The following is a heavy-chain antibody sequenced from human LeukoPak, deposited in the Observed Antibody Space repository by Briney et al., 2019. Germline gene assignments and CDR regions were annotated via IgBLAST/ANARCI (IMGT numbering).Heavy chain of an antibody. V-gene: IGHV1-2*02. D-gene: IGHD1/OR15-1a*01. Sequence: GASVKVSGKASGGTFSSYAISWVRQAPGQGLEWMGWISPASGATKYAQNFQGRVTLTTDTSITTAYMELSSLTSDDTASYYCANEHGGWGQGTPVTVSS. CDR2: ISPASGAT. J-gene: IGHJ4*02. CDR3: ANEHGG. CDR1: GGTFSSYA.